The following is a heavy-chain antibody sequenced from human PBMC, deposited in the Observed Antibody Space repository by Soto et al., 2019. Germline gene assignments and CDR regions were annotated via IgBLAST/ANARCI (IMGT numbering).Heavy chain of an antibody. CDR1: GFTFSSYS. CDR3: ARGDIPTGFDP. D-gene: IGHD2-15*01. CDR2: ISSSSSYI. V-gene: IGHV3-21*01. J-gene: IGHJ5*02. Sequence: EVQLVESGGGLVKPGGSLRLSCAASGFTFSSYSMNWVRQAPGKGLEWVSSISSSSSYIYYADSVKGRFTISRDHAKSSLYLQMNSLGAEDTAVYYCARGDIPTGFDPWGQGTLVTVSS.